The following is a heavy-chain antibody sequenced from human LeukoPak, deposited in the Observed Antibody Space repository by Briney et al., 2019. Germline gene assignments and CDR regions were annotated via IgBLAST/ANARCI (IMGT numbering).Heavy chain of an antibody. V-gene: IGHV3-7*01. D-gene: IGHD3-16*01. CDR1: GFTFSSYW. J-gene: IGHJ4*02. Sequence: GGSLRLSCAASGFTFSSYWMSWVRQAPGKGLEWVANIKQDGSESYYVDSVKGRFTFSRDNAKNSLYLQINSLRAEDTAVYYCAGLGEKADFDYWGQGTLVTVSS. CDR3: AGLGEKADFDY. CDR2: IKQDGSES.